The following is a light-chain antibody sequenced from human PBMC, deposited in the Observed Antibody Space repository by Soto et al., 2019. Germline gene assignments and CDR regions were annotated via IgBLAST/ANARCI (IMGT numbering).Light chain of an antibody. CDR1: QSVSSSY. J-gene: IGKJ5*01. CDR2: DAS. Sequence: EIAMTQSPATLSVSPGERATLSCRASQSVSSSYLAWYQQKPGQAPRLLIYDASNRATGIPARFSGSGSGTEFTLTISSLQSEDFAVYYCQQYNNRLTFGGGTRLEIK. V-gene: IGKV3D-15*01. CDR3: QQYNNRLT.